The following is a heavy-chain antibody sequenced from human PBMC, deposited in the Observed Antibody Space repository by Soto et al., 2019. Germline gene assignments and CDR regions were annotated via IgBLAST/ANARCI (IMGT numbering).Heavy chain of an antibody. D-gene: IGHD1-20*01. Sequence: QVQLVQSGAEVKKPGSSVKVSCKASGGTFSSYAISWVRQAPGQGLEWMGGIIPIFGTANYAQKFQGRVKITAXXXTXXAYMGLSSLRSEDTAVYYCARSITGTVSYYYGMDVWGQGTTVTVSS. CDR1: GGTFSSYA. CDR3: ARSITGTVSYYYGMDV. CDR2: IIPIFGTA. J-gene: IGHJ6*02. V-gene: IGHV1-69*12.